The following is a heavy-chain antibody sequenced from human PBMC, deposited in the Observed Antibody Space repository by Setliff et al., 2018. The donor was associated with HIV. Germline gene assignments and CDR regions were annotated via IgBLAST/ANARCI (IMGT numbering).Heavy chain of an antibody. J-gene: IGHJ4*02. D-gene: IGHD3-22*01. CDR3: ARGTLYYYDTGGYSYFDY. CDR1: GGSISSGGYY. Sequence: SETLSLTCTVSGGSISSGGYYWSWIRQHPGKGLEWIGYIYYSGSTYYNQSLKSRVTISVDTSKNQFPLKLSSVTAADTAVFYCARGTLYYYDTGGYSYFDYWGQGTLVTVSS. CDR2: IYYSGST. V-gene: IGHV4-31*03.